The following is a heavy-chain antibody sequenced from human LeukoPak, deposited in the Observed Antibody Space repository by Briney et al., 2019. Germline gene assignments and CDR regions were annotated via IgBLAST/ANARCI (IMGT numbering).Heavy chain of an antibody. Sequence: GGSLRLSCAASGFAFSSYGMSWVRQAPGKGLEWVSGISESGGSTYYADSVKGRFTISRDNSKNTLYLQMNSLRGEDTAVYYCAKTTGTLVGPIYYFDFWGQGTLVTVSS. CDR3: AKTTGTLVGPIYYFDF. J-gene: IGHJ4*02. D-gene: IGHD3-9*01. V-gene: IGHV3-23*01. CDR2: ISESGGST. CDR1: GFAFSSYG.